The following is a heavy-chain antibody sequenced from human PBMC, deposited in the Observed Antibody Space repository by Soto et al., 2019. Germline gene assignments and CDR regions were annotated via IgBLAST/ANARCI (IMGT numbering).Heavy chain of an antibody. CDR2: IYYSGST. J-gene: IGHJ5*02. Sequence: SETLSLTCTVSGGSISSSSYYWGWIRQPPGKGLEWIGSIYYSGSTYYNPSLKSRVTISVDTSKNQFSLKLSSVTAADTAVYYCASGRDTGGYSGSYYYWFDPWGQGTLVTVSS. CDR3: ASGRDTGGYSGSYYYWFDP. D-gene: IGHD1-26*01. V-gene: IGHV4-39*01. CDR1: GGSISSSSYY.